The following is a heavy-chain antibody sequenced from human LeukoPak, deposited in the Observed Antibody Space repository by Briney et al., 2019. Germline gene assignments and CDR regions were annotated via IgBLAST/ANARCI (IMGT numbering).Heavy chain of an antibody. CDR1: GGTFSSYA. J-gene: IGHJ4*02. D-gene: IGHD2-2*01. CDR2: IIPIFGTA. V-gene: IGHV1-69*05. Sequence: SVKVSCKASGGTFSSYAINWVRQAPGQGLEWMGGIIPIFGTANYAQKFQGRVTITTDESTSTAYMELSSLRSEDTAVYYCARASTTRCYSCYFDYWGQGTLVTVSS. CDR3: ARASTTRCYSCYFDY.